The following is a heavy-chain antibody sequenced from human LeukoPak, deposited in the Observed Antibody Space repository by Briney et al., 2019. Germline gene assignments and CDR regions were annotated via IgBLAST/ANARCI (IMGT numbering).Heavy chain of an antibody. D-gene: IGHD6-19*01. CDR1: GGSISSGGYY. J-gene: IGHJ3*02. V-gene: IGHV4-31*03. CDR2: IYYSGST. CDR3: ARVPTYSSGWLDDAFDI. Sequence: SETLSLTCTVSGGSISSGGYYWSWIRQHPGKGLEWIGYIYYSGSTYYNPSLKSRVTISVDTSKNQFSLKLSSVTAADTAVYYCARVPTYSSGWLDDAFDIWGQGTMVTVSS.